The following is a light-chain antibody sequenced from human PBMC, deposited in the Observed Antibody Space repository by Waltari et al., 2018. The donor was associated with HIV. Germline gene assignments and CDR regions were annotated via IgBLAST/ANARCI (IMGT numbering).Light chain of an antibody. CDR2: LSS. J-gene: IGKJ5*01. V-gene: IGKV1-39*01. CDR1: RSIDTY. Sequence: DIQMTQSPSSLSPAVGDKITITCRASRSIDTYVNWYQHKPGQAPRLLIYLSSTLHTGVPPRFSGSGSGTVFSLTFAGLQADDLGTYFCQQTYSPPRTFGQGTRLE. CDR3: QQTYSPPRT.